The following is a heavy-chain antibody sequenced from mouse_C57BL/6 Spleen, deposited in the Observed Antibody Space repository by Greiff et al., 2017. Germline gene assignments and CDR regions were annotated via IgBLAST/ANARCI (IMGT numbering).Heavy chain of an antibody. CDR1: GYAFSSYW. Sequence: QVQLQQSGAELVKPGASVKISCKASGYAFSSYWMNWVKQRPGKGLEWIGQIYPGDGDTNYNGKFKGKATLTADKSSSTAYMQLSSLTSEDSAVYFCAREATVVATRYFDVWGTGTTVTVSS. J-gene: IGHJ1*03. V-gene: IGHV1-80*01. CDR2: IYPGDGDT. D-gene: IGHD1-1*01. CDR3: AREATVVATRYFDV.